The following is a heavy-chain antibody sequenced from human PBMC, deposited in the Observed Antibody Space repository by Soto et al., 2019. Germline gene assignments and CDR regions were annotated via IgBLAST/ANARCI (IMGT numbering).Heavy chain of an antibody. V-gene: IGHV5-51*01. CDR1: GYSFTSYW. CDR3: ARHQGGWSSGPEYFQH. J-gene: IGHJ1*01. D-gene: IGHD6-19*01. Sequence: GESLKISCKGSGYSFTSYWIGWVRQMPGKGLEWMGIIYPGDSDTRYSPSFQGQVTISADKSISTAYLQWSSLKASDTAMYYCARHQGGWSSGPEYFQHWGQGTLVTVSS. CDR2: IYPGDSDT.